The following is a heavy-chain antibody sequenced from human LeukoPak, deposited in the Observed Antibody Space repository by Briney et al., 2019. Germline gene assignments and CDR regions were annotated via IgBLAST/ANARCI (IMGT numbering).Heavy chain of an antibody. Sequence: APVKVSCKASGYTFTRYDINWVRQATGQGPEWMGWINTKSGMTGHAQKFRGRITITKDTSISTVYMELSSLSSEDTAVYFCARVVGSVDYWGQGTLVTVSS. V-gene: IGHV1-8*03. CDR1: GYTFTRYD. CDR3: ARVVGSVDY. CDR2: INTKSGMT. D-gene: IGHD2-15*01. J-gene: IGHJ4*02.